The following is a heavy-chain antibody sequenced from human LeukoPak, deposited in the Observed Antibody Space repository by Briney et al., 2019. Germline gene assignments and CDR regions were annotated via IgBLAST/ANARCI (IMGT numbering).Heavy chain of an antibody. V-gene: IGHV1-46*01. CDR2: INPSGGST. CDR3: ARTSSSSWYFDWFDP. D-gene: IGHD6-13*01. J-gene: IGHJ5*02. CDR1: GYTFTSYY. Sequence: ASVKVSCXASGYTFTSYYMHWVRQAPGQGLEWMGIINPSGGSTSYAQKFQGRVTMTRDTSTSTVYMELSSLRSEDTAVYYCARTSSSSWYFDWFDPWGQGTLVTVSS.